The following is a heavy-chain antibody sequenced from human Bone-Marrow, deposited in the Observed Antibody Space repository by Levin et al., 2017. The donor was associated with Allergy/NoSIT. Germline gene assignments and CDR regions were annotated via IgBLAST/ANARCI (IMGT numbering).Heavy chain of an antibody. V-gene: IGHV1-24*01. CDR2: FDREDGEI. Sequence: ASVKVSCKVSGYSLTEISMHWVRQAPGKGLEWMGGFDREDGEIEYAQKFQGRVTMTEDTSIDTAYMEMSSLTFDDTAVYYCATDSSSGWTPLDYWGQGTLVTVSS. J-gene: IGHJ4*02. CDR3: ATDSSSGWTPLDY. D-gene: IGHD6-19*01. CDR1: GYSLTEIS.